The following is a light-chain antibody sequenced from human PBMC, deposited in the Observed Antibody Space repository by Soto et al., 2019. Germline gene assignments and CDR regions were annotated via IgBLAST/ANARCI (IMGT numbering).Light chain of an antibody. CDR1: QSLLHSSDNRNY. CDR3: QQYYSNPWT. CDR2: WAS. J-gene: IGKJ1*01. Sequence: VMAQFPETLAVSVGERATIKCRSSQSLLHSSDNRNYLTWYQQKPGQPPKLLIYWASTRQSGVPDRFSGSGSGTDFTLTINSLQAEDVAVYYCQQYYSNPWTFGQGTKVDIK. V-gene: IGKV4-1*01.